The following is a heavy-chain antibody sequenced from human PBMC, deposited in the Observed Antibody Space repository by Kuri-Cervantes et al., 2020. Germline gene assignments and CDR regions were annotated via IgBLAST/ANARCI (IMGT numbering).Heavy chain of an antibody. D-gene: IGHD3-16*01. CDR2: IYHSGST. CDR1: GYSISSGYY. CDR3: ARGDYGYGFDY. J-gene: IGHJ4*02. Sequence: GSLRLSCAVSGYSISSGYYWGWIRQPPGKGLEWIGSIYHSGSTNYNPSLKSRVTISVDTSKNQFSLKLSSVTAADTAVYYCARGDYGYGFDYWGQGTLVTVSS. V-gene: IGHV4-38-2*01.